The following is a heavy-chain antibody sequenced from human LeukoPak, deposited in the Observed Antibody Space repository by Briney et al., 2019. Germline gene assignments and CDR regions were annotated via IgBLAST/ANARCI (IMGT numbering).Heavy chain of an antibody. D-gene: IGHD6-19*01. CDR3: ARGGYSSGWEYFQH. V-gene: IGHV4-59*01. CDR1: GGSISSYY. J-gene: IGHJ1*01. Sequence: PSETLSLTCTVSGGSISSYYWSWIRQPPGKGLEWIGYIYYSGSTNYNPSLKSRVTISVDTSKNQFSLKLSSVTAADTAVYYCARGGYSSGWEYFQHWGRGTLVTVSS. CDR2: IYYSGST.